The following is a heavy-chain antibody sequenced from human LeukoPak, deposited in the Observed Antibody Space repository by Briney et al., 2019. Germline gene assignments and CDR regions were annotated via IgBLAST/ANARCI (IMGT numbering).Heavy chain of an antibody. J-gene: IGHJ4*02. CDR1: GGSFSGYY. CDR2: INHSGST. CDR3: ARGPRVRGSDY. Sequence: SETLSLTCAVYGGSFSGYYWSWIRQPPGKGLEWIGEINHSGSTNYNPSLKSRVTISVDTSKNQLSLKLSSVTAADTAVYYCARGPRVRGSDYWGQGTLVTVSS. D-gene: IGHD5-12*01. V-gene: IGHV4-34*01.